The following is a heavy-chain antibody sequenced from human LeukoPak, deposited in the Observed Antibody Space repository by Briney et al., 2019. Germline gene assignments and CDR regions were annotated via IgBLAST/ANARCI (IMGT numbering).Heavy chain of an antibody. CDR1: GYTFTSYD. J-gene: IGHJ4*02. Sequence: GASVKVSCKASGYTFTSYDINWVRQATGQGLEWMGWMNPNSGNTGYAQKFQGRVTTTADKSTSTAYMELSSLRSEDTAVYYCARVVGGLTGIDYWGQGTLVTVSS. CDR3: ARVVGGLTGIDY. V-gene: IGHV1-8*03. D-gene: IGHD6-19*01. CDR2: MNPNSGNT.